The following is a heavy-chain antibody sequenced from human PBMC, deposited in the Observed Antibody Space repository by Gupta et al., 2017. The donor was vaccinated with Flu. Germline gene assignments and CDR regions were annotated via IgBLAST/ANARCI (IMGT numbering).Heavy chain of an antibody. D-gene: IGHD6-13*01. CDR1: GFTFSSYG. J-gene: IGHJ4*02. Sequence: QVQLVESGGGVVQPGRSLRLSCAASGFTFSSYGMHWVRQAPGKGLEWVAVIWYDGSNKYYADSVKGRFTISRDNSKNTLYLKMNSLRAEDTAVYYCARDVRAAAGLDYWGQGTLVTVSS. CDR3: ARDVRAAAGLDY. CDR2: IWYDGSNK. V-gene: IGHV3-33*01.